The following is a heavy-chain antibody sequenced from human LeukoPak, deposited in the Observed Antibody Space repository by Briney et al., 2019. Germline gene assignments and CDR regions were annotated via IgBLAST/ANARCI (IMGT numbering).Heavy chain of an antibody. CDR3: ARGRGRAVAGTRRGYYYYMDV. Sequence: GASVKVSCKASGYTFTSYGISWVRQAPGQGLEWMGWMNPNSGNTGYAQKFKGRVTITRNTSISTAYMELSSLRSEDTAVYYCARGRGRAVAGTRRGYYYYMDVWGKGTTVTISS. J-gene: IGHJ6*03. CDR2: MNPNSGNT. CDR1: GYTFTSYG. D-gene: IGHD6-19*01. V-gene: IGHV1-8*03.